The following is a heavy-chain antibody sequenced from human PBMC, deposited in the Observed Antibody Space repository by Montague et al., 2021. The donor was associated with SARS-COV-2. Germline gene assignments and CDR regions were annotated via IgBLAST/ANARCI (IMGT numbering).Heavy chain of an antibody. CDR2: INHRGTS. CDR1: GGSFSDYF. D-gene: IGHD3-22*01. J-gene: IGHJ4*02. CDR3: ARGRQHFNMIVVVMTGGEYYFDY. V-gene: IGHV4-34*01. Sequence: SETLSLTCAVYGGSFSDYFWTWIRQHPGKGLEWSGEINHRGTSNYNPPFKSRVSISVDTSKNQFSLYLGSVTAADTAVYYCARGRQHFNMIVVVMTGGEYYFDYWGQGTLVTVSS.